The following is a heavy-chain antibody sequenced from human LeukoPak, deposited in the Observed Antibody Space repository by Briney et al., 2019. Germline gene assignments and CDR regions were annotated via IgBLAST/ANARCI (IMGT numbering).Heavy chain of an antibody. V-gene: IGHV4-39*01. D-gene: IGHD2-15*01. Sequence: SETLSLTCTVSGGSISSTSYSWGWIRQPPGKGLEWIGTFHYRGSTYYNPSLTSRVTISVDTSKNQLSLKLNSVTAADTAVYYCARTTRSKVDYWGQGTLVTVSS. CDR3: ARTTRSKVDY. CDR1: GGSISSTSYS. J-gene: IGHJ4*02. CDR2: FHYRGST.